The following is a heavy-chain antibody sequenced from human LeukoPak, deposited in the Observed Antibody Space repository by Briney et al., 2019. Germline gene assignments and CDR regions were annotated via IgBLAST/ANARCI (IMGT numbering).Heavy chain of an antibody. Sequence: PSETLSLTCTVSGGSISSYYWSWIRQPPRKGLEWIGYIYYSGSTNYNPSLKSRVTISVDTSKNQFSLKLSSVTAADTAVYYCARHTGYLDYWGQGTLVTVSS. V-gene: IGHV4-59*08. CDR3: ARHTGYLDY. CDR2: IYYSGST. D-gene: IGHD1-14*01. J-gene: IGHJ4*02. CDR1: GGSISSYY.